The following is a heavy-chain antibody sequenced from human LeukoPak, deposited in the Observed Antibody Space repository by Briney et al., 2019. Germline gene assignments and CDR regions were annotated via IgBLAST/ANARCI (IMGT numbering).Heavy chain of an antibody. D-gene: IGHD4-23*01. J-gene: IGHJ5*02. Sequence: PSETLSLTCNVSGGSISSSTHYWGRIRQPPGKGLEWIVSIYYSGTTYYNPSHKSRVTISVDTSKNQFSLKLRSVTAADTAVYYCARRGYGGFLDWFDPWGQGILVTVSS. V-gene: IGHV4-39*01. CDR2: IYYSGTT. CDR3: ARRGYGGFLDWFDP. CDR1: GGSISSSTHY.